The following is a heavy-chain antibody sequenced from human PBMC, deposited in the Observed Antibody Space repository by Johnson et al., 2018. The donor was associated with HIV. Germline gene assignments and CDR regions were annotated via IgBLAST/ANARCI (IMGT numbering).Heavy chain of an antibody. D-gene: IGHD7-27*01. CDR1: GFTFSTYA. V-gene: IGHV3-66*01. CDR3: ARDQTGVTTI. J-gene: IGHJ3*02. Sequence: MLLVESGGGLVQPGGSLRLSCAASGFTFSTYAMHWVRQDPGKGLEWVSVIYSGCSTYYADSVKGRFTISRDNSKNTLYLQMNSLRAEDTAVYYCARDQTGVTTIWGQGTMVTVSS. CDR2: IYSGCST.